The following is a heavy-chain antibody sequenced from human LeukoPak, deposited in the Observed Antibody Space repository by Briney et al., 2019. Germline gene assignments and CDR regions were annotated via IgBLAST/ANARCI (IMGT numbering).Heavy chain of an antibody. CDR3: ARGGNYWPQWWFDP. J-gene: IGHJ5*02. V-gene: IGHV4-34*01. CDR1: GGSFSGYY. CDR2: INHSGST. Sequence: SETLSLTCAVYGGSFSGYYWSWIRQPPGKGLEWIGEINHSGSTSYNPSLKSRVTMSLDASMNQFSLELNSVTPADTAVYYCARGGNYWPQWWFDPWGRGTLVSVSS. D-gene: IGHD1-26*01.